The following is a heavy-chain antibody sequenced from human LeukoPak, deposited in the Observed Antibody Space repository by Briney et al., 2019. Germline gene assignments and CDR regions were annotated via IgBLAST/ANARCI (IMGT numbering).Heavy chain of an antibody. CDR2: IYYSGST. V-gene: IGHV4-59*01. Sequence: SETLSLTCTVAGGSISSYYWSWIRQPPGKGLEWIGYIYYSGSTNYNPSLKSRVTISVDTSKNQFSLKLSSVTAADTAVYYCAREREGYRYGMDGWGQGTTVTVSS. J-gene: IGHJ6*02. CDR1: GGSISSYY. CDR3: AREREGYRYGMDG. D-gene: IGHD1-1*01.